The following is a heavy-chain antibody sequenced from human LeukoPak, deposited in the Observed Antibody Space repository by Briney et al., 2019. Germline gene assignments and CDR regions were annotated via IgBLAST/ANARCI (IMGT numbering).Heavy chain of an antibody. CDR1: GGSFSGYY. V-gene: IGHV4-34*01. J-gene: IGHJ3*02. D-gene: IGHD3-10*01. CDR3: ARDRKLLWFGGDDAFDI. CDR2: INRSGST. Sequence: SETLSLTCAVYGGSFSGYYWSWIHQPPGKGLEGIGEINRSGSTNYNPSLKSRVTTSVDTSNNQSSLQLSYVTAADTAVYYCARDRKLLWFGGDDAFDIWGPGTMVTVSS.